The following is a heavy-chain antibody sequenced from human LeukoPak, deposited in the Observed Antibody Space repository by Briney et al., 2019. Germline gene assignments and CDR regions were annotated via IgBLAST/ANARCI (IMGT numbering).Heavy chain of an antibody. CDR2: IGTDGSST. D-gene: IGHD4-23*01. J-gene: IGHJ3*02. V-gene: IGHV3-74*01. Sequence: GGSLRLSCAASGFTFSSYWMHWVRRVPGKGLVRVLRIGTDGSSTTYADYVKGRFTISRDNAKNTLYLQMNSLRAEDTAVYYCARDKYGGNSNAFDIWGQGTLVTVSS. CDR1: GFTFSSYW. CDR3: ARDKYGGNSNAFDI.